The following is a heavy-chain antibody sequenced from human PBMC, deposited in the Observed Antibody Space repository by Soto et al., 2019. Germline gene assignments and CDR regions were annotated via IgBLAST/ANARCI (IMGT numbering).Heavy chain of an antibody. CDR1: GYSISSSNW. D-gene: IGHD1-26*01. J-gene: IGHJ4*02. Sequence: QVQLQESGPGLVKPSDTLSLTCAVSGYSISSSNWWGWIRQPPGKGLEWIGYIYYSGTTYYNPSLRSRVTVTVATPKNQFSLKLTSVTAVDTAVYYCARREIQGPLDYWGQGTLVTVSS. CDR2: IYYSGTT. V-gene: IGHV4-28*01. CDR3: ARREIQGPLDY.